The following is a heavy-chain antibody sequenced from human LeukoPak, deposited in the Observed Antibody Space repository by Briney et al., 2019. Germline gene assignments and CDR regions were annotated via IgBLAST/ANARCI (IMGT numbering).Heavy chain of an antibody. Sequence: PGGSLRLSCAASGFTFDDYAIHWVRQAPGKGLEWVSGISWNSGSIGYADSVKGRFTISRDNAKNSLYLQMNSLRAEDMALYYCAKGYCSGGSCCLDYWGQGTLVTVSS. CDR3: AKGYCSGGSCCLDY. J-gene: IGHJ4*02. CDR2: ISWNSGSI. CDR1: GFTFDDYA. V-gene: IGHV3-9*03. D-gene: IGHD2-15*01.